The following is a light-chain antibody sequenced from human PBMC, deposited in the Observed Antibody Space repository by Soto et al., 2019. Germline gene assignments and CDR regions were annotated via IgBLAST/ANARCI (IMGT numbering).Light chain of an antibody. CDR2: GAS. CDR1: QSVSIH. V-gene: IGKV1-39*01. CDR3: QQNYSCPLT. J-gene: IGKJ4*01. Sequence: DIQMTQSPSSLSASVGDRVTITCRTSQSVSIHLNWYQQKPGKAPKLLIYGASSLQSEVPSRFSGSGSGTDFTLTISSLQPEDFARYYCQQNYSCPLTFGGGTKVEIK.